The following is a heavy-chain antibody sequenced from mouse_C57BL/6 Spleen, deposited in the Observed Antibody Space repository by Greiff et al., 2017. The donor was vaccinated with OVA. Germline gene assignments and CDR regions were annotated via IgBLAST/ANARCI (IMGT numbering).Heavy chain of an antibody. CDR1: GYTFTSYW. J-gene: IGHJ3*01. D-gene: IGHD2-4*01. CDR3: ARYYDYDGFAY. CDR2: IDPSDSYT. Sequence: QVQLQQPGAELVMPGASVKLSCKASGYTFTSYWMHWVKQRPGQGLEWIGEIDPSDSYTNHNQKFKGKSTLTVDKSSSTAYMQLSSLTSEDSAVYYCARYYDYDGFAYWGQGTLVTVSA. V-gene: IGHV1-69*01.